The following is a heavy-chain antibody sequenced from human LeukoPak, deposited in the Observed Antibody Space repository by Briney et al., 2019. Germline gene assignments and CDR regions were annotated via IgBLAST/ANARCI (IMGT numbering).Heavy chain of an antibody. J-gene: IGHJ4*02. CDR2: ISSSSSYI. CDR3: ARDGRAVAGDFDY. CDR1: GFTFSSYR. D-gene: IGHD6-19*01. V-gene: IGHV3-21*01. Sequence: GGSLRLSCAASGFTFSSYRMNWVRQAPGKGLEWVSCISSSSSYIYYADSVKGRFTISRDNAKNSQYLQMNSLRAEDTAVYYCARDGRAVAGDFDYWGQGTLVTVSS.